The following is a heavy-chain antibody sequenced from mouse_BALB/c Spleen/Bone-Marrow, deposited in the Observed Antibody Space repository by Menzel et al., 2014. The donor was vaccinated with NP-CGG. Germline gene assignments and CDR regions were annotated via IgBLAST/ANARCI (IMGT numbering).Heavy chain of an antibody. D-gene: IGHD2-12*01. J-gene: IGHJ4*01. Sequence: VQLQQSGPGLVQPSQSLSITCTVSGSSLTSYGVHWVRQSPGEGLEWLGVIWSGGSTDYNAPFISRLNISKDNSKSQVFFKMNSLQANDTAIYCCARNPIRRNAMDYWGQGTSVTVSS. CDR2: IWSGGST. CDR1: GSSLTSYG. V-gene: IGHV2-2*02. CDR3: ARNPIRRNAMDY.